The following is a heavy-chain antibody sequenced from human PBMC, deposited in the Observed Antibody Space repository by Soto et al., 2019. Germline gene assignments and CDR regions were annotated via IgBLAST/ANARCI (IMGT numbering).Heavy chain of an antibody. D-gene: IGHD3-22*01. CDR3: AKDRYYDTPGWFDP. CDR2: ISANGASI. CDR1: GFTFRDHA. V-gene: IGHV3-23*01. J-gene: IGHJ5*02. Sequence: PGESLKISCVGSGFTFRDHAMRWVRQAPGRGLEWVSAISANGASIQHADSVKGRFSVSRDNAKNTVYLQMDNLRTEDSAVYYCAKDRYYDTPGWFDPWGQGSRVTVS.